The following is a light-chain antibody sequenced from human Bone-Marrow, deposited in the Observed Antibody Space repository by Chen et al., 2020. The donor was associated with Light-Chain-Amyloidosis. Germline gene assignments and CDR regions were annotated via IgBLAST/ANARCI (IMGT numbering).Light chain of an antibody. Sequence: QAALIQPASPSGSPGHSHTISCTGTSSDVGGDNHVSWYQQHPAKAPKLMIYDVTNRPSWVPDRFSGSKSDNTASLTISGLQTEDEADYFCGSYTITNTHVFGSGTRVTVL. J-gene: IGLJ1*01. V-gene: IGLV2-14*01. CDR3: GSYTITNTHV. CDR2: DVT. CDR1: SSDVGGDNH.